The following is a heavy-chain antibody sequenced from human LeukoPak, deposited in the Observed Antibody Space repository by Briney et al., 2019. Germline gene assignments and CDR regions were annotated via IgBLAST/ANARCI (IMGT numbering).Heavy chain of an antibody. J-gene: IGHJ5*02. CDR2: IYPGDSKT. D-gene: IGHD6-6*01. V-gene: IGHV5-51*01. Sequence: GESLKISCKGSGYRYTSYWIGWARQMPGKSLEWMGIIYPGDSKTRYSPYFQGQVTISADKSISTAYLQWNSLKASDTAMYYCARLEYSSSSGEGWFDPWGQGTLVTVSS. CDR3: ARLEYSSSSGEGWFDP. CDR1: GYRYTSYW.